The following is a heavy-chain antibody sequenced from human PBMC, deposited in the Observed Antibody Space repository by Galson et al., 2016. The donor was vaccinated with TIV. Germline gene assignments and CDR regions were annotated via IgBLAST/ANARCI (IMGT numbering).Heavy chain of an antibody. CDR1: GFTFASYG. CDR2: MWYDGSDK. CDR3: GRAFYNNGWFIEY. J-gene: IGHJ4*02. D-gene: IGHD6-19*01. V-gene: IGHV3-33*01. Sequence: SLRLSCAASGFTFASYGMHWVRQAPGKGLEWVTLMWYDGSDKYYADSVKGRFTISRDNSKNTPYLQMTSLRAEDTAMYYCGRAFYNNGWFIEYWGQGTLVTVSS.